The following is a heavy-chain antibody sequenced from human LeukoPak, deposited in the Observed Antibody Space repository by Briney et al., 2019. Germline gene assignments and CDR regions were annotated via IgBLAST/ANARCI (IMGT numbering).Heavy chain of an antibody. J-gene: IGHJ4*02. D-gene: IGHD1-26*01. Sequence: ASVKVSCKASGYSFISYGISWVRQAPGQGLEWTGWISAYNGNTNYAQKLQDRVTMTTDTSTSTAYMELRSLRSDDTAVYYCARVEWELLTDYWGQGTLVTVSS. V-gene: IGHV1-18*01. CDR1: GYSFISYG. CDR3: ARVEWELLTDY. CDR2: ISAYNGNT.